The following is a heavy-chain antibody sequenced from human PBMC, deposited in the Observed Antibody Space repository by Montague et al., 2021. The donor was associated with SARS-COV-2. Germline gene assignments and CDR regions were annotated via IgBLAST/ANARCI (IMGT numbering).Heavy chain of an antibody. D-gene: IGHD3-9*01. Sequence: SETLSLTCSVSGDSMSTNYWGWIRQPPGKGLEWIGSIYYSGSTYYNPSLKSRVTISVDTSKNQFSLKLSSVNAADTAVDYCARRSYDILTGYSIPNWFDPWGQGTLVTVSS. J-gene: IGHJ5*02. V-gene: IGHV4-39*01. CDR2: IYYSGST. CDR3: ARRSYDILTGYSIPNWFDP. CDR1: GDSMSTNY.